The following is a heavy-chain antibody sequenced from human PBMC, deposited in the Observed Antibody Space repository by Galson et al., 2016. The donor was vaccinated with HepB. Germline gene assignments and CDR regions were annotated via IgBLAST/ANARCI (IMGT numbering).Heavy chain of an antibody. CDR1: GYSFPNYW. D-gene: IGHD3-3*01. CDR3: AIPLVGGGYYPHAFGI. CDR2: IYPGDSDT. J-gene: IGHJ3*02. V-gene: IGHV5-51*01. Sequence: QSGAEVKKPGESLKISCEGSGYSFPNYWIAWVRQMPGKGLELMGIIYPGDSDTRYIPSFQGQVPISADNSLTTAYLQWSSLKASDTGLYYCAIPLVGGGYYPHAFGIWGQGTKVTVSS.